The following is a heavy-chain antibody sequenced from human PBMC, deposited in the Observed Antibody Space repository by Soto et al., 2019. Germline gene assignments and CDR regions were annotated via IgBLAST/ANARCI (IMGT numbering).Heavy chain of an antibody. J-gene: IGHJ3*02. CDR3: TTKVPALRAPNGHDAFDI. V-gene: IGHV3-15*01. Sequence: PGGSLRLSCAASGFTFSNAWMSWVRQAPGKGLEWVGRIKSKTDGGTTDYAAPVKGRFTISRDDSKNTLYLQMNSLKTEDTAVYYCTTKVPALRAPNGHDAFDIWGQGTMVAVSS. D-gene: IGHD4-17*01. CDR1: GFTFSNAW. CDR2: IKSKTDGGTT.